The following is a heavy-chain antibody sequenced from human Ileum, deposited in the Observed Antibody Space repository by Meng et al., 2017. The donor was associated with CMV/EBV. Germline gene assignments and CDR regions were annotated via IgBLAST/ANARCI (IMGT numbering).Heavy chain of an antibody. D-gene: IGHD6-19*01. J-gene: IGHJ5*01. CDR1: GFTFSDYY. V-gene: IGHV3-11*04. Sequence: GGSLRLSCAASGFTFSDYYMSWIRQAPGKGLEWVSYISSSGSTIYYADSVKGRFTISRDNAKNSLYLQMNSLGAEDTALYYCARAMGWYRLDSWGQGTLVTVSS. CDR2: ISSSGSTI. CDR3: ARAMGWYRLDS.